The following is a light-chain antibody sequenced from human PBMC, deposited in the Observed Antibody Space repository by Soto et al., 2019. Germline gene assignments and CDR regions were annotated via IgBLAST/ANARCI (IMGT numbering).Light chain of an antibody. Sequence: DIQLTQSPSFLSASVGDRVTITCRASQGISSYLAWYQQKPGKAPKLLIYAAPTLQSGVPSRFSGSGSGTEFTLTISSLQPEDFATYYCQQLNSYSFTFGPGTKVDIK. CDR1: QGISSY. J-gene: IGKJ3*01. V-gene: IGKV1-9*01. CDR3: QQLNSYSFT. CDR2: AAP.